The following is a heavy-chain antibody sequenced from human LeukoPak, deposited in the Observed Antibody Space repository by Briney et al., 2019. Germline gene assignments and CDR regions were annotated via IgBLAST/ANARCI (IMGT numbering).Heavy chain of an antibody. J-gene: IGHJ3*02. CDR1: GFTFSSHG. V-gene: IGHV3-30*18. CDR2: ISYDGSNK. CDR3: AKGPRQWLVLDGFDI. Sequence: PGRSLRLSCAASGFTFSSHGIHWVRQAPGKGLEWVAVISYDGSNKYYVDSVKGRFTISRDNSKNTLYLQMNSLRAKDTALYYCAKGPRQWLVLDGFDIWGQGTMVTVSS. D-gene: IGHD6-19*01.